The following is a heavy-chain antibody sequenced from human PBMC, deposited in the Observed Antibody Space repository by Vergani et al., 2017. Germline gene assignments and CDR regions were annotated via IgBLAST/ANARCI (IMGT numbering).Heavy chain of an antibody. J-gene: IGHJ4*02. D-gene: IGHD3-10*01. Sequence: QVHLQESGPGLVKPSETLSLTCTVLNYSISRGYFWGWIRRPPGKGLEWIASCHLTGTTYNNPSLKSRVTISDETSNNLISLKLNSVAAADTALYYWSRHGGSGNFYHLFDSWGQGTLVTVSS. CDR1: NYSISRGYF. CDR3: SRHGGSGNFYHLFDS. V-gene: IGHV4-38-2*02. CDR2: CHLTGTT.